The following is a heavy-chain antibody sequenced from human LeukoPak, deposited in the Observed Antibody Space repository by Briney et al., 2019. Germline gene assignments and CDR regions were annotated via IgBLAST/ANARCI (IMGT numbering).Heavy chain of an antibody. Sequence: ASVKVSCKVSGYTLTKLSMHWVRQAPGKGLEWMGGFDPEDGETIYAQKFQGRVTMTEDTSTDTAYMELSSLRSEDTAVYYCATVKLGRGSGWSPSFDYWGQGTLVTVSS. CDR3: ATVKLGRGSGWSPSFDY. V-gene: IGHV1-24*01. CDR1: GYTLTKLS. CDR2: FDPEDGET. D-gene: IGHD6-19*01. J-gene: IGHJ4*02.